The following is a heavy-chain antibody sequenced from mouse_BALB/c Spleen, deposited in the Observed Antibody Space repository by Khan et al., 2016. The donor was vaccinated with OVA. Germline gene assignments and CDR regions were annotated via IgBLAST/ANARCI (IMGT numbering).Heavy chain of an antibody. V-gene: IGHV3-5*02. CDR2: IYYSGTV. Sequence: EVELVESGPGLVKPSQTVSLTCTVTGISITSGNYRWSWIRPFPGNKLEWIGNIYYSGTVTYNPSLTSRTTITRDTSKNQFFLEMNSLTAEDTATYYCARDYGSLYGYFDVWGAGTTVTVSS. CDR1: GISITSGNYR. J-gene: IGHJ1*01. D-gene: IGHD1-1*01. CDR3: ARDYGSLYGYFDV.